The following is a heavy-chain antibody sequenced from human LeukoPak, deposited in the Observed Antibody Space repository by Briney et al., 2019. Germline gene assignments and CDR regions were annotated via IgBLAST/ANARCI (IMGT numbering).Heavy chain of an antibody. D-gene: IGHD3-22*01. CDR1: GFTFSNAW. Sequence: SGGSLRLSCAASGFTFSNAWMSWVRQAPGKGLEWVSAISGSGGSAYYADSVKGRFTISRDNSKDTLYLQMNSLRAEDTAVYYCATHYYDSSGYFDYWGQGTLVTVSS. CDR3: ATHYYDSSGYFDY. CDR2: ISGSGGSA. J-gene: IGHJ4*02. V-gene: IGHV3-23*01.